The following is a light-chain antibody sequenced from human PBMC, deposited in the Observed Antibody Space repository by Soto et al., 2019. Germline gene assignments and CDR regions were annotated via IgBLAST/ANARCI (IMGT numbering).Light chain of an antibody. Sequence: ELVMTQSPATLSVSPGARATLSCRASQSVSSNLAWYQQKPGQAPRLLLYGASTRATGIPARFSGSECATESTLTISSLQSEDFAVYYGQQYNNWPLWTFGQGTKVDIK. CDR1: QSVSSN. V-gene: IGKV3-15*01. J-gene: IGKJ1*01. CDR2: GAS. CDR3: QQYNNWPLWT.